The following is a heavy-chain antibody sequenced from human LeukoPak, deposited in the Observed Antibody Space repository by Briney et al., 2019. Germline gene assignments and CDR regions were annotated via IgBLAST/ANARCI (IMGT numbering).Heavy chain of an antibody. V-gene: IGHV4-4*07. D-gene: IGHD3-22*01. CDR3: ARHTLNYYDSSGYSLANLHYFDY. J-gene: IGHJ4*02. CDR2: IYTSGST. Sequence: SETLSLTCTVSGGSISSYYWSWIRQPAGKGLEWIGRIYTSGSTNYNPSLKSRVTMSVDTSKNQFSLKLSSVTAADTAVYYCARHTLNYYDSSGYSLANLHYFDYWGQGTLVTVSS. CDR1: GGSISSYY.